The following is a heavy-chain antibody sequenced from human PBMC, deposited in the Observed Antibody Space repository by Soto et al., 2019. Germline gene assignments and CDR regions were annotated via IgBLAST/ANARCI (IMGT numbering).Heavy chain of an antibody. CDR3: AGLGDGTNCLAHFDY. CDR1: GGTFNNYV. J-gene: IGHJ4*02. V-gene: IGHV1-69*06. D-gene: IGHD2-2*01. Sequence: GASVKVSCKASGGTFNNYVINWVRQAPGQGLEWMAGIIPVFGTPHYAQKFPGRVTITADKSRSTGCMELNSLSYEDSVVYYCAGLGDGTNCLAHFDYWGQGTLVTVSS. CDR2: IIPVFGTP.